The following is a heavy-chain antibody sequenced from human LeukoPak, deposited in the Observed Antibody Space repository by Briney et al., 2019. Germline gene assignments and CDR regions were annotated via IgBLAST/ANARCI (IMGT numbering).Heavy chain of an antibody. Sequence: GGSLRLSCAASGFIFSTYGMSWVRQAPGKGLEWVAFIRSDGSDKSYAGSVMGRFTISRDNSKNTLYLQMNTLRAEDTAVYYYEKHDSSSDYWGQGTLVTVSS. V-gene: IGHV3-30*02. D-gene: IGHD3-22*01. CDR3: EKHDSSSDY. J-gene: IGHJ4*02. CDR1: GFIFSTYG. CDR2: IRSDGSDK.